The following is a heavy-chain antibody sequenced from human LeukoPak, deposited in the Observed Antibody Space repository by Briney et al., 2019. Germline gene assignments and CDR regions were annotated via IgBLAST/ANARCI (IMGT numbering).Heavy chain of an antibody. CDR2: INHSGTT. D-gene: IGHD1-14*01. V-gene: IGHV4-34*01. CDR1: GVSFSGYY. J-gene: IGHJ3*02. Sequence: SETLSLTCAVYGVSFSGYYWSWIRQSPGKGLEWIGEINHSGTTNYNPSLKGRVTLSLDTSKNQFSLDLTSVTAADTAVYYCAETGEISSIWGRGTMVTVSS. CDR3: AETGEISSI.